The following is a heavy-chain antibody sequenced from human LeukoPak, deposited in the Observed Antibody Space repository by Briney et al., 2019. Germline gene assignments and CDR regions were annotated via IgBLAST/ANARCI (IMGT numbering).Heavy chain of an antibody. CDR3: AKGSGGSCYSACDY. J-gene: IGHJ4*02. V-gene: IGHV3-23*01. D-gene: IGHD2-15*01. CDR1: GFTFSSYA. CDR2: ISGSGVST. Sequence: GGSLRLSCAASGFTFSSYAMSWVRQAPGKGGEWVSAISGSGVSTYYADSVKGRFTISRDNSKNTLYLQMNSLRAEDTAVYYCAKGSGGSCYSACDYWGQGNPAHRLL.